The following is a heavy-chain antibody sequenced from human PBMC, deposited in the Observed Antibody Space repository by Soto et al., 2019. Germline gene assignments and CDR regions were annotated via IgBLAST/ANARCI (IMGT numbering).Heavy chain of an antibody. V-gene: IGHV1-69*06. CDR1: GGTFSSYA. CDR2: IIPIFGTA. J-gene: IGHJ4*02. Sequence: SVKVSCKASGGTFSSYAISWVRQAPGQGLEWMGGIIPIFGTANYAQKFQGRVTITADKSTSTAYMELSSLRSEDTAVYYCARATYYYDSSGYYYFDYWGQGTLVTVSS. CDR3: ARATYYYDSSGYYYFDY. D-gene: IGHD3-22*01.